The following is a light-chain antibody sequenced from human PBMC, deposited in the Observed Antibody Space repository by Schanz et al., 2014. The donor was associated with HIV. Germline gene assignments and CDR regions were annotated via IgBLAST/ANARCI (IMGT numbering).Light chain of an antibody. CDR2: GAS. V-gene: IGKV3D-15*01. Sequence: IVLTQSPGTLSLSPGERATLSCRASQSLGSNFLAWYQQKPGQAPRLLIFGASNRATGIPDRFSGSESGTEVTLTISSLQSEDFAVYYCQQYNNWPGTFGQGTKLEIK. CDR3: QQYNNWPGT. CDR1: QSLGSN. J-gene: IGKJ2*01.